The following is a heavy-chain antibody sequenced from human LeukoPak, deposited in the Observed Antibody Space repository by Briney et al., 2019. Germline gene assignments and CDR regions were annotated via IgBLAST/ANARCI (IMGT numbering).Heavy chain of an antibody. V-gene: IGHV1-69*01. J-gene: IGHJ4*02. CDR3: ARGSDGYNWFGDY. D-gene: IGHD5-24*01. CDR1: GGTFSSYA. Sequence: GASVKVSCKASGGTFSSYAISWVRQAPGQGLEWMGGIIPIFGAANYAQKFQGRVTITADESTSTAYMELSSLRSEDTAVYYCARGSDGYNWFGDYWGQGTLVTVSS. CDR2: IIPIFGAA.